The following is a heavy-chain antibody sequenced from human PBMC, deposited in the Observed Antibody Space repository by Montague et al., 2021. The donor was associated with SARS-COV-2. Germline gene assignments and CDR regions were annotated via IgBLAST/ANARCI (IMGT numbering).Heavy chain of an antibody. V-gene: IGHV3-13*05. Sequence: SLRLSCAASGLTFSSYDFHWVRQGTGKGLEWVSAVDTAGDPYYADSVKGRFTISIENAKNYVYLRLDSLRAGDTAVYYCARGVKSTIRGIITKRTPLPRGNMDVWGQGTAVIVSS. J-gene: IGHJ6*02. CDR1: GLTFSSYD. CDR2: VDTAGDP. CDR3: ARGVKSTIRGIITKRTPLPRGNMDV. D-gene: IGHD3-10*01.